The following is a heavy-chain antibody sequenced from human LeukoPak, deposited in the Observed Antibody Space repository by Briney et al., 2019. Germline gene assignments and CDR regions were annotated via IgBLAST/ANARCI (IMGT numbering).Heavy chain of an antibody. CDR2: ISSSGSTI. CDR3: AMSLPHNYDYVWGSPAAFDY. J-gene: IGHJ4*02. D-gene: IGHD3-16*01. V-gene: IGHV3-11*01. Sequence: GGSLRLSCAASGFTFSDYYMSWIRQAPGKGLEWVSYISSSGSTIYYADSVKGRFTISRDNAKNSLYLQMNSLRAEDTALYYCAMSLPHNYDYVWGSPAAFDYWGQGTLVTVSS. CDR1: GFTFSDYY.